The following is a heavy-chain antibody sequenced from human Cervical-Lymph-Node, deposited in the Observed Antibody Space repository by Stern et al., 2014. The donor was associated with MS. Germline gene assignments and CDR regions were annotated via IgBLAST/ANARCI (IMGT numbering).Heavy chain of an antibody. J-gene: IGHJ4*02. Sequence: QVQLVQSGAEVKKPGASMTISCKASGYNFIDHAIHWVRQAPGQRLEWMGWINGGPGTTKYSQQFQGRVSFTRDKAASAAYMDLSSLIPDDTAVYYCARQPDYSDFLDFWGQGTLVTVSS. CDR3: ARQPDYSDFLDF. CDR2: INGGPGTT. V-gene: IGHV1-3*01. D-gene: IGHD4-11*01. CDR1: GYNFIDHA.